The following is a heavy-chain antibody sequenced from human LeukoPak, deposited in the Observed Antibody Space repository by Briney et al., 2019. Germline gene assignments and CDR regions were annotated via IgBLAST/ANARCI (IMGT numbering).Heavy chain of an antibody. CDR3: ARGDCSSTICYSPMDV. Sequence: SETLSLTCTVSGGSISSYYWSWIRQPPGKGLEWIGSIYRSGSTNYNPSLKSRVTISVDTSKNQFSLKVNSVTAADTAVYYCARGDCSSTICYSPMDVWGKGTTVTVSS. D-gene: IGHD2-2*01. J-gene: IGHJ6*03. CDR1: GGSISSYY. CDR2: IYRSGST. V-gene: IGHV4-59*08.